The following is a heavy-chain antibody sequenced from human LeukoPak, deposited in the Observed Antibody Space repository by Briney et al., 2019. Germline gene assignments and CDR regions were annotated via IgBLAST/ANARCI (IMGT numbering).Heavy chain of an antibody. Sequence: ASVKVSCKASGWTFSSYAISWVRQAPGQGLEWMGGIIPIFGTANYAQKFQGRVTITADESTSTAYTELSSLRSEDTAVYYCARDVGYCSSTSCYGYSNFPFDYWGQGTLVTVSS. CDR2: IIPIFGTA. CDR3: ARDVGYCSSTSCYGYSNFPFDY. J-gene: IGHJ4*02. V-gene: IGHV1-69*13. D-gene: IGHD2-2*01. CDR1: GWTFSSYA.